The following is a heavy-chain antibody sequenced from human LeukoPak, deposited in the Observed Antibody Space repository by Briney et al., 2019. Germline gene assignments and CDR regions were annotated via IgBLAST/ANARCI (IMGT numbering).Heavy chain of an antibody. V-gene: IGHV4-30-2*01. D-gene: IGHD5-12*01. Sequence: PSETLSLTCAVSGGSISSGGYSWSWIRQPPGKGLEWIGYIYHSGSTYYNPSLKSRVTISADRSKNQFSLKLSSVTAADTAVYYCASGRRGYFDYWGQGTLVTVSS. J-gene: IGHJ4*02. CDR1: GGSISSGGYS. CDR2: IYHSGST. CDR3: ASGRRGYFDY.